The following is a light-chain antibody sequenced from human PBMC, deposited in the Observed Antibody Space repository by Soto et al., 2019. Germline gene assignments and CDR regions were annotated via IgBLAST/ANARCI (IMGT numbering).Light chain of an antibody. CDR3: QQYYTSPWT. Sequence: DIVMTQSPDSLAVSLGERATINCKSSQSVLSSSNNKNCLAWYQQKPGQSPKLLIYWSSTRGSGVPDRFSGSGSWTDFTLTIRSLQAEYVAVYYCQQYYTSPWTFGQGTKVEIK. V-gene: IGKV4-1*01. CDR2: WSS. J-gene: IGKJ1*01. CDR1: QSVLSSSNNKNC.